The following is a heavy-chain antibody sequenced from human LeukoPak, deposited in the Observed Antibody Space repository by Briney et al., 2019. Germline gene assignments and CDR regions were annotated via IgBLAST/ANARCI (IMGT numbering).Heavy chain of an antibody. J-gene: IGHJ5*02. CDR1: GYTFTSYG. CDR2: ISAYNGNT. Sequence: ASVKVSCKASGYTFTSYGISWVRQAPGQGLEWMGWISAYNGNTNYAQKLQGRVTMTTDTSTSTAYMELRSPRSDDTAVYYCARMGGGYDFWSGSDWFDPCGQGTLVTVSS. V-gene: IGHV1-18*01. D-gene: IGHD3-3*01. CDR3: ARMGGGYDFWSGSDWFDP.